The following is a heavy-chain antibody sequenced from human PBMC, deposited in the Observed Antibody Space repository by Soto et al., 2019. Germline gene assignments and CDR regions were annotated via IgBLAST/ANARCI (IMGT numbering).Heavy chain of an antibody. Sequence: GGSLRLSCAASGFTFSSYWMHWVRQAPGKGLVWVSRINSDGSSTSYADSVKGRFTISRDNAKNTLYLQMNSLRAEDTAVYYCAREGYSSSWYGAFDIWGQGTMVTVSS. V-gene: IGHV3-74*01. CDR2: INSDGSST. D-gene: IGHD6-13*01. J-gene: IGHJ3*02. CDR1: GFTFSSYW. CDR3: AREGYSSSWYGAFDI.